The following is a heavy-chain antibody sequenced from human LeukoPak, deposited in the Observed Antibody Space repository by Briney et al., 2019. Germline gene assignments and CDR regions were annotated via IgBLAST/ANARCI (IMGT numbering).Heavy chain of an antibody. V-gene: IGHV4-59*01. D-gene: IGHD2-21*01. CDR3: ARGGDGYENDY. Sequence: KPSETLSLTCTVSVGSISSYYWSWIRQPPWKGLEWIGYIYYSGSTNYNPSLKSRVTISVDTSKNQFSLKLSSVTAADTAVYYCARGGDGYENDYWGQGTLVTVSS. CDR1: VGSISSYY. CDR2: IYYSGST. J-gene: IGHJ4*02.